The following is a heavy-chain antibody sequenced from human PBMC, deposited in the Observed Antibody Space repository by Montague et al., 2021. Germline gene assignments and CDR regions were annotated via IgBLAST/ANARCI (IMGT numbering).Heavy chain of an antibody. Sequence: SLRLSCAASGFTFSSYWMHWVRQAPGKGLVWVSRISTDGSSTTYADSVKGRFTTSRDNAKNMLYLQMNSLRAEDTAVYYCTFYKFRETPRGFDYWGQETLVTVSA. CDR1: GFTFSSYW. CDR2: ISTDGSST. V-gene: IGHV3-74*01. CDR3: TFYKFRETPRGFDY. D-gene: IGHD3-10*01. J-gene: IGHJ4*02.